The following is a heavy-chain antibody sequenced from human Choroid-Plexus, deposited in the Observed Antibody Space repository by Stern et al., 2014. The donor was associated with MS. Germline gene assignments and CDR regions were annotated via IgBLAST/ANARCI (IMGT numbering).Heavy chain of an antibody. CDR3: AKDRQYLTYFFDH. CDR1: GFSFGSCA. CDR2: VSYDASNK. D-gene: IGHD2/OR15-2a*01. Sequence: QVQLVESGGGVFQPGRPLRLSCVASGFSFGSCAIHWVRQAPGQVLEWVAGVSYDASNKYYADHVKCRFTISRDHSQNTLYMQMSRLRPEAPAVYYCAKDRQYLTYFFDHWGHGSLVTVSS. V-gene: IGHV3-30*18. J-gene: IGHJ5*02.